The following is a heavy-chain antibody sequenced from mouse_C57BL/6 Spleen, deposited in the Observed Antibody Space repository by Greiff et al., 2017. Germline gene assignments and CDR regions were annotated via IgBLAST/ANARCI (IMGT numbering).Heavy chain of an antibody. CDR3: TADDGLFAY. Sequence: EVKLMESGGGLVQPGGSMKLSCVASGFTFSNYWMNWVRQSPEKGLEWVAQIRLKSDNYATHYAESVKGRFTISRDDSKSSVYLQMNNLRAEDTGIYYCTADDGLFAYWGQGTLVTVSA. D-gene: IGHD2-3*01. J-gene: IGHJ3*01. CDR2: IRLKSDNYAT. CDR1: GFTFSNYW. V-gene: IGHV6-3*01.